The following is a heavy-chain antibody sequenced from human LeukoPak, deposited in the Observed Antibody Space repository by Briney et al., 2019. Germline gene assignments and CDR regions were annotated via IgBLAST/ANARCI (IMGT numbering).Heavy chain of an antibody. J-gene: IGHJ4*02. CDR3: ARDSMVYAPVGPFDY. D-gene: IGHD2-8*01. CDR2: ISWNSGSI. V-gene: IGHV3-9*01. Sequence: GGSLRLSCAASGFTFDDYAMHWVRQAPGKGLEWVSGISWNSGSIGYADSVKGRFTISRDNAKNSLYLQMNSLRAEDTAVYYCARDSMVYAPVGPFDYWGQGTLVTVSS. CDR1: GFTFDDYA.